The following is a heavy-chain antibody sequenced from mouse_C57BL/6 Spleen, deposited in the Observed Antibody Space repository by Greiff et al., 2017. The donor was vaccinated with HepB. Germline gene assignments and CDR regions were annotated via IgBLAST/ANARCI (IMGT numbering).Heavy chain of an antibody. D-gene: IGHD1-1*01. V-gene: IGHV2-5*01. Sequence: QVQLKESGPGLVQPSQSLSITCTVSGFSLTSYGVHWVRQSPGKGLEWLGVIWRGGSTDYNAAFMSRLSITKDNSKSQVFFKMNSLQADDTAIYYCAKGGILRYYYAMDYWGQGTSVTVSS. CDR1: GFSLTSYG. CDR2: IWRGGST. J-gene: IGHJ4*01. CDR3: AKGGILRYYYAMDY.